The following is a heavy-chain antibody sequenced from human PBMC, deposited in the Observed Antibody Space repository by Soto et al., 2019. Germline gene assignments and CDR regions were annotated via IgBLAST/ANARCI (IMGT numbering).Heavy chain of an antibody. D-gene: IGHD3-9*01. CDR3: ATGYATTWFQYGLDV. J-gene: IGHJ6*02. Sequence: QVQLVESGGGVVQPGMSPRLSCAASGLTFDIFAMHWDRQAPGKGLEWVAVISFDGSSAHYADSVEGRFTISRDNSKSTVYLQMDSARPEDTAVYYCATGYATTWFQYGLDVWGQGTSVIVFS. CDR1: GLTFDIFA. V-gene: IGHV3-30-3*01. CDR2: ISFDGSSA.